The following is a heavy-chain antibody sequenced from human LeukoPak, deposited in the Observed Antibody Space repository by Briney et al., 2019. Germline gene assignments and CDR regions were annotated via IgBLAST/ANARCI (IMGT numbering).Heavy chain of an antibody. D-gene: IGHD1-26*01. J-gene: IGHJ6*02. CDR2: GDYSGGT. CDR3: ARWDATYYYGMDV. Sequence: SETLSLTCTVSGDSFTSVTDYWAWIRQPPGKGLEWIASGDYSGGTYYNPSLESRVAISADMSKNQISLKLTSVTGADTAVYYCARWDATYYYGMDVWGQGTTVTVSS. CDR1: GDSFTSVTDY. V-gene: IGHV4-39*07.